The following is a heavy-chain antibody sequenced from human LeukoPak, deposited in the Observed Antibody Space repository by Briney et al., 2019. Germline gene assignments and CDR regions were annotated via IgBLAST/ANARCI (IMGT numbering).Heavy chain of an antibody. CDR3: ARDREAYCSSTSCYKGDDY. CDR2: ISSSSSTI. D-gene: IGHD2-2*02. CDR1: GFTFSSYS. J-gene: IGHJ4*02. Sequence: GGSLRLSCAASGFTFSSYSMNWVRQAPGKGLGCVSYISSSSSTIYYADSVKGRFTISRDNAKNSLYLQMNSLRAEDTAVYYCARDREAYCSSTSCYKGDDYWGQGTLVTVSS. V-gene: IGHV3-48*01.